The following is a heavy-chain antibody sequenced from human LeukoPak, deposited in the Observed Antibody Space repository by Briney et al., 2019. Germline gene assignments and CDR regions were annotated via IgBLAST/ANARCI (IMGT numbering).Heavy chain of an antibody. V-gene: IGHV1-69*13. Sequence: SVKVSCKASGYTFTGYYMHWVRQAPGQGLEWMGGIIPIFGTANYAQKFQGRVTITADESTSTAYMELSSLGSEDTAVYYCAIEGDNDWWGQGTLVTVSS. CDR1: GYTFTGYY. D-gene: IGHD3-10*01. CDR2: IIPIFGTA. CDR3: AIEGDNDW. J-gene: IGHJ4*02.